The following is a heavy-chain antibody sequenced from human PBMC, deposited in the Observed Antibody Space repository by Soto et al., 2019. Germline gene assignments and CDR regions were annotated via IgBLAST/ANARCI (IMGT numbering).Heavy chain of an antibody. J-gene: IGHJ4*02. CDR2: ISSSSSTI. Sequence: GGSLRLSCAASGFTFSSYSMNWVRQAPGKGLEWVSYISSSSSTIYYADSVKGRFTISRDNAKNSLYLQMNSLRAEDTAVYYCAGDPVTYYDILTGYYNPYFDYWGQGTPVTVS. CDR1: GFTFSSYS. D-gene: IGHD3-9*01. CDR3: AGDPVTYYDILTGYYNPYFDY. V-gene: IGHV3-48*01.